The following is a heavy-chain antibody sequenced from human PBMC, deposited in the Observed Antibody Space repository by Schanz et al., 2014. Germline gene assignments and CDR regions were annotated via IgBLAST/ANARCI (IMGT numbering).Heavy chain of an antibody. V-gene: IGHV3-33*08. CDR2: IWYDGSNK. D-gene: IGHD5-12*01. CDR1: GFSLDIFA. CDR3: ARKVVATIGGYYDN. Sequence: QVQLVESGGGLVKPGGSLRLSCATSGFSLDIFAVSWVRQAPGKGLEWVAVIWYDGSNKYYADSVKGRFTISRDNSKNTLFLQMNSLRAEDTAVYYCARKVVATIGGYYDNWGQGTLVIVSS. J-gene: IGHJ4*02.